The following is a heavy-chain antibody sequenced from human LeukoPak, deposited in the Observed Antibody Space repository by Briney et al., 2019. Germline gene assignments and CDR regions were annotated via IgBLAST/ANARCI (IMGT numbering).Heavy chain of an antibody. D-gene: IGHD2-2*01. CDR3: AKEGVPLYCSSTSCYQRYDY. V-gene: IGHV3-23*01. CDR2: ISGSGGST. Sequence: GGSLRLSCAASGFTFSSYAMSWVRQAPGKGLEWVSAISGSGGSTYYADSVKGRFTISRDNSKNTLYLQMNSLRAEDTAVYYCAKEGVPLYCSSTSCYQRYDYWGQGTLVTVSS. J-gene: IGHJ4*02. CDR1: GFTFSSYA.